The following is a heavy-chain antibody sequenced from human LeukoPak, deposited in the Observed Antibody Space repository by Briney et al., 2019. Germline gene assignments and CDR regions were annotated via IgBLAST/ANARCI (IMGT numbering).Heavy chain of an antibody. V-gene: IGHV3-30-3*01. J-gene: IGHJ4*02. CDR1: GFTFSSYA. CDR2: ISYDGSNK. CDR3: AKGDLWAYYFDY. Sequence: GGSLRLSCAASGFTFSSYAMHWVRQAPGKGLEWVAVISYDGSNKYYADSVKGRFTISRDNSKNTLYLQMNSLRAEDTAVYYCAKGDLWAYYFDYWGQGTLVTVSS. D-gene: IGHD3-16*01.